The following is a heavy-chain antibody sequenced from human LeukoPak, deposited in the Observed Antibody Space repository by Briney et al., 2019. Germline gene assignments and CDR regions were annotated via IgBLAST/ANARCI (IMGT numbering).Heavy chain of an antibody. Sequence: GALRLSCGASGFTFSSYSMNWVRQAPGKGLEWVAVISYDGSNKYYADSVKGRFTISRDNSKNTLYLQMNSLRAEDTAVYYCAREGDYGDYGVYWGQGTLVTVSS. V-gene: IGHV3-30*03. J-gene: IGHJ4*02. CDR3: AREGDYGDYGVY. D-gene: IGHD4-17*01. CDR2: ISYDGSNK. CDR1: GFTFSSYS.